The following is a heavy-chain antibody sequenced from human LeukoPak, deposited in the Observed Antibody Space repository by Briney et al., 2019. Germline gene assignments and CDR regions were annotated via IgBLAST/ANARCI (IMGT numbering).Heavy chain of an antibody. CDR1: GGSFSGYY. V-gene: IGHV4-34*01. Sequence: SETLSLTCAVYGGSFSGYYWSWIRQPPGKGLEWIGEINHSGSTNYNPSLKSRVTISVDTSKNQFSLKLSSVTVADTAVYYCARGPGRVATILSRFYNWFDPWGQGTLVTVSS. CDR3: ARGPGRVATILSRFYNWFDP. J-gene: IGHJ5*02. CDR2: INHSGST. D-gene: IGHD5-12*01.